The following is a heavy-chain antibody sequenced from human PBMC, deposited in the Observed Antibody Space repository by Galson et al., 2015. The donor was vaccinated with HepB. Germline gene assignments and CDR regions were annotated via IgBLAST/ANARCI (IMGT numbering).Heavy chain of an antibody. J-gene: IGHJ6*02. CDR3: ARAAAGGFDDYYYYGMDV. D-gene: IGHD3-10*01. CDR2: IIPIFGTA. Sequence: SVKVSCKASGGTFSSYAISWVRQAPGQGLEWMGGIIPIFGTANYAQKFQGRVTITADKSTSTAYMELSSLRSEDTAVYYCARAAAGGFDDYYYYGMDVWGQGTTVTVSS. CDR1: GGTFSSYA. V-gene: IGHV1-69*06.